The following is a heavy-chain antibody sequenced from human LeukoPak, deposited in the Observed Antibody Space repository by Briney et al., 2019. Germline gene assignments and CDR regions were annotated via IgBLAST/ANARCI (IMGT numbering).Heavy chain of an antibody. D-gene: IGHD2-21*01. CDR3: ARDLGDVVIAIPGYYYYYMDV. CDR1: GYTFTSYG. Sequence: ASVTVSFKASGYTFTSYGLSWVRQAHGQGLEWMGWISAYNGNTNYAQNLQGRVTMTTDTSTSTAYMELRSLRSDDTAVYYCARDLGDVVIAIPGYYYYYMDVWGKGTTVTVSS. CDR2: ISAYNGNT. J-gene: IGHJ6*03. V-gene: IGHV1-18*01.